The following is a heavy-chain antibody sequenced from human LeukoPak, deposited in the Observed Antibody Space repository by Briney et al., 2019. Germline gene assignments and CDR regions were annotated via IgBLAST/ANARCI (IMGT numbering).Heavy chain of an antibody. CDR1: GGSISSYY. J-gene: IGHJ6*02. Sequence: SETLSLTCTVSGGSISSYYWSWIRQPPGKGLEWIGYIYYSGSTIYNPSLKSRVTISVDTSKNQFSLKLSSVTAADTAVYYCAREPTTFGYYYGMDVWGQGTTVTVSS. V-gene: IGHV4-59*01. D-gene: IGHD3-16*01. CDR2: IYYSGST. CDR3: AREPTTFGYYYGMDV.